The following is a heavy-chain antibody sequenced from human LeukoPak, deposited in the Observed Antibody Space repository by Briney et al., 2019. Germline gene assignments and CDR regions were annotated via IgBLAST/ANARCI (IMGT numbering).Heavy chain of an antibody. Sequence: SETLSLTCAVYGGSFSGYYWSWIRQPPGKGLEWIGEINHSGSTNYNPSLKSRVTISVDTSKNQFSLKLSSVTAADTAVYYCARGGKPVQLSLRAFDIWGQGTMVTVSS. CDR1: GGSFSGYY. V-gene: IGHV4-34*01. D-gene: IGHD5-18*01. CDR3: ARGGKPVQLSLRAFDI. CDR2: INHSGST. J-gene: IGHJ3*02.